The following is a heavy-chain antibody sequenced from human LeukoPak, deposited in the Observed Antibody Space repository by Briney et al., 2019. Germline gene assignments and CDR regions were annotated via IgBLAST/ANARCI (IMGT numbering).Heavy chain of an antibody. Sequence: SETLSLTCTVSSGSISSSSYYWGWIRQPPGKGLEWIGSIYYSGSTYYNPSLKSRVTISVDTSKNQFSLKLSSVTAADTAVYYCARHDGYYDSLVGSFDYWGQGTLVTVSS. J-gene: IGHJ4*02. CDR2: IYYSGST. CDR3: ARHDGYYDSLVGSFDY. V-gene: IGHV4-39*01. D-gene: IGHD3-22*01. CDR1: SGSISSSSYY.